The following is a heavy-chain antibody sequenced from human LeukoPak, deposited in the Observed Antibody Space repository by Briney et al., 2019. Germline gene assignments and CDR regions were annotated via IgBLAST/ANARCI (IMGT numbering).Heavy chain of an antibody. D-gene: IGHD3-10*01. V-gene: IGHV4-34*01. Sequence: PSETLSLTCAVYGGSFSGYYWSWIRQPPGKGLEWIGEINHSGSTNYNPSLKSRVTISVDTSKNQFSLKLSSVTAADTAVYYCARDPLYYGSGSWGQGTLVTVSS. CDR2: INHSGST. CDR3: ARDPLYYGSGS. J-gene: IGHJ4*02. CDR1: GGSFSGYY.